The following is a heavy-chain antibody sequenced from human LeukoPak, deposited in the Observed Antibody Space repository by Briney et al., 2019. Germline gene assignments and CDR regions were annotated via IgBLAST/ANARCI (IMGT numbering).Heavy chain of an antibody. D-gene: IGHD6-19*01. J-gene: IGHJ4*02. V-gene: IGHV4-59*01. Sequence: SETLSLTCTVPGGSITGYYWSSIRQRPGKGRGWVGYIYYSGSTNYNPSLTRRVTISVATSKNQFSLKLRSVTAADTAVYYCASAVPLQWPEGRYFDYWGQGTLVTASS. CDR1: GGSITGYY. CDR3: ASAVPLQWPEGRYFDY. CDR2: IYYSGST.